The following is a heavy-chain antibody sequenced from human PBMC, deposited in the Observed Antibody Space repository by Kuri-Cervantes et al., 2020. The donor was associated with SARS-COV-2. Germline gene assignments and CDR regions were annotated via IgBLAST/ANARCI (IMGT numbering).Heavy chain of an antibody. J-gene: IGHJ4*01. CDR3: ARGMAGTPRYFDC. D-gene: IGHD5-24*01. V-gene: IGHV3-53*01. CDR1: GFTVSTNF. Sequence: GESLKISCAASGFTVSTNFMNFFRQSAGKGLEWVSSLNPGGATFYADSVKGRFTISTDTSKNMVFLQMINLRVDDTAVYYCARGMAGTPRYFDCWGRGTLVTVSS. CDR2: LNPGGAT.